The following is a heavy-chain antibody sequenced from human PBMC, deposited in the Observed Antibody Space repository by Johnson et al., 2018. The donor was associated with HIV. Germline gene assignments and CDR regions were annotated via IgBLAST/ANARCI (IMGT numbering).Heavy chain of an antibody. D-gene: IGHD1-26*01. V-gene: IGHV3-20*04. CDR1: GFTFDDYG. CDR2: IKWSGGST. Sequence: VQLVESGGGVVRPGGSLRLSCAASGFTFDDYGMSWVRQGPGKRLEWVSGIKWSGGSTGYADSVKARFMISRDNAKNSLYLQMNSLRVEDTALYYCVRVGGNGNYFFGPFDMWGQGTIVTVSS. CDR3: VRVGGNGNYFFGPFDM. J-gene: IGHJ3*02.